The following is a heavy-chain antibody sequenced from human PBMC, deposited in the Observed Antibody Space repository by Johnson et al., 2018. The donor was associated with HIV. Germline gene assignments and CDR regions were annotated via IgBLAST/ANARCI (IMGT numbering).Heavy chain of an antibody. V-gene: IGHV3-30*18. Sequence: QVQLVESGGGLVQPGGSLRLSCAASGFAFSNFAMHWVRQAPGKGLEWVAVTSYDGTHNYYADSVKDRFTISRDNSKNTLYLQMNSLRAEDKAVYYCAKSGLFVLVVYAADVFEVWGQGTMVTVSS. CDR3: AKSGLFVLVVYAADVFEV. CDR2: TSYDGTHN. J-gene: IGHJ3*01. D-gene: IGHD2-8*02. CDR1: GFAFSNFA.